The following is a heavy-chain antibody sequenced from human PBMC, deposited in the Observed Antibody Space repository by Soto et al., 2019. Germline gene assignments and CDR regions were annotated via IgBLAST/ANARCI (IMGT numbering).Heavy chain of an antibody. V-gene: IGHV3-53*01. CDR1: GFTVNNNY. CDR3: ATYSSLDY. Sequence: GGSLRLSCAASGFTVNNNYMSWVRQAPGKGLEWVALIYSGGSTYYADSVKGRFTISRDNSKNTPYLQMNSLRAEDTAVYYCATYSSLDYWGQGTLVTVSS. CDR2: IYSGGST. J-gene: IGHJ4*02. D-gene: IGHD3-22*01.